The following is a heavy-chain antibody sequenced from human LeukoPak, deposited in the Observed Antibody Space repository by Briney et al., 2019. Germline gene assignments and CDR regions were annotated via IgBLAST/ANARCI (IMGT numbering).Heavy chain of an antibody. D-gene: IGHD3-10*01. V-gene: IGHV4-34*01. J-gene: IGHJ6*03. CDR1: GGSFSGYY. Sequence: KPSETLSLTCAVYGGSFSGYYWSWIRQPPGKGLEWIGEISHSGSTNYNPSLKSRVTISVDTSKNQFSLKLSSVTAADTAVYYCASTYGSGSYFYYYYYMDVWGKGTTVTVSS. CDR3: ASTYGSGSYFYYYYYMDV. CDR2: ISHSGST.